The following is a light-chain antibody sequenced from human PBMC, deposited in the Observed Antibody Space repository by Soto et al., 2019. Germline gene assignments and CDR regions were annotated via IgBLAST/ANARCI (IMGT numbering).Light chain of an antibody. CDR1: QSVNSNY. Sequence: EIVLTQSPGTLSLSSGERATLSCRASQSVNSNYLAWYQQKPGQPPRLLIYGASSRATGISDRFSGSGSRTDFSLTISSLEPEDSAVFYCQQYATSPPTFGQGTKVQIK. J-gene: IGKJ1*01. CDR2: GAS. V-gene: IGKV3-20*01. CDR3: QQYATSPPT.